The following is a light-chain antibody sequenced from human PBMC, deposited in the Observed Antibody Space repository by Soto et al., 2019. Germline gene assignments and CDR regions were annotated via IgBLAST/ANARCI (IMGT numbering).Light chain of an antibody. CDR3: QEYYSTPWK. Sequence: DIVMTQSPDSLAVSLGERATINCKSSQSVLSSSNNKNYLTWYQQKLGQPPRLLIYWASTLESGVPDRFSGRGSGADSTLAINGLQTQDVAVYYCQEYYSTPWKFGQGNKVEIK. V-gene: IGKV4-1*01. CDR1: QSVLSSSNNKNY. J-gene: IGKJ1*01. CDR2: WAS.